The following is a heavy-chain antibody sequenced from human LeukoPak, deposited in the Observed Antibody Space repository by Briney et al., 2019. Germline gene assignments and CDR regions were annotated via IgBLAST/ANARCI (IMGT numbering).Heavy chain of an antibody. V-gene: IGHV3-23*01. CDR3: AKKAQYDGHYPLDY. CDR1: GFTFSSYS. J-gene: IGHJ4*02. Sequence: GGSLRLSCAASGFTFSSYSMSWVRQAPGKGLEWVSGTSDRGDYTYYADSVKGRFTISRDTSKNTLYLQMNGLRAEDTALYFCAKKAQYDGHYPLDYWGQGTLVTVSA. CDR2: TSDRGDYT. D-gene: IGHD4/OR15-4a*01.